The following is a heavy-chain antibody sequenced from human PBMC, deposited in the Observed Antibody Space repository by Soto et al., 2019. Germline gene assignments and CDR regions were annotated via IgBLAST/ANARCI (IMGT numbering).Heavy chain of an antibody. CDR2: VRMDSDTI. CDR1: GFDFSTYS. D-gene: IGHD3-3*01. V-gene: IGHV3-48*02. Sequence: GRSMRLSCTASGFDFSTYSMNWVRPAPGNGLEWIAYVRMDSDTIHYADSVKGRFTISSDDAENSLYLQMNSLRDEETATYYCARLYYDYVWGQGTTVTVSS. CDR3: ARLYYDYV. J-gene: IGHJ6*02.